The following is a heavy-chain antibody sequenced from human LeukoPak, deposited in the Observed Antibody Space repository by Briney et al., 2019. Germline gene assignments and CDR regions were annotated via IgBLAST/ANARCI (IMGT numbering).Heavy chain of an antibody. J-gene: IGHJ6*02. D-gene: IGHD1-26*01. Sequence: SGPTLVNPTRPLTLTCTFAGFSLGTSGVGVGWIRQRPGKALEWLALIYWDDEKRYNPSLKSRLTITKDTSKNQVVLTMTNMDPVDTATYYCARMYSGSYYGTHIDYYYVMDVWGQGTTVTVSS. CDR2: IYWDDEK. V-gene: IGHV2-5*02. CDR1: GFSLGTSGVG. CDR3: ARMYSGSYYGTHIDYYYVMDV.